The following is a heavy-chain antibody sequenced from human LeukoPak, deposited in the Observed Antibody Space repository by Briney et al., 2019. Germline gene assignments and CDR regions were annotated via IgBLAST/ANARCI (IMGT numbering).Heavy chain of an antibody. CDR1: GGSFSGYY. CDR3: ARVTRPQGYYFDY. Sequence: SETLSLTCAVYGGSFSGYYWSWIRQPPGKGLEWIGEINHSGSTNYNPSLKSRVTISVDTSKNQFSLKLSSVTAADTAVYYCARVTRPQGYYFDYWGQGTLVTVSS. V-gene: IGHV4-34*01. J-gene: IGHJ4*02. CDR2: INHSGST.